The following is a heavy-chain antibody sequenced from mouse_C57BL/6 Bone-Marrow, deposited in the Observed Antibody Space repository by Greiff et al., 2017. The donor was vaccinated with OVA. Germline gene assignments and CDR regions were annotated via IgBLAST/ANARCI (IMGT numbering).Heavy chain of an antibody. J-gene: IGHJ4*01. CDR3: ARSSSGYDYAMDY. CDR2: IYPGDGDT. CDR1: GYAFSSYW. Sequence: VQLQQSGPELVKPGASVKISCKASGYAFSSYWMNWVKQRPGKGLEWIGRIYPGDGDTNYNGKFKGTATLTADTSSSTAYMQLSSLTSEDSAVYFCARSSSGYDYAMDYWGQGTSVTVSS. V-gene: IGHV1-82*01. D-gene: IGHD3-2*02.